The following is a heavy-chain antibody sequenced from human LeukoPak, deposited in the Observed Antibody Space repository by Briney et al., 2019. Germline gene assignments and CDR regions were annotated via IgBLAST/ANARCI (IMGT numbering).Heavy chain of an antibody. J-gene: IGHJ4*02. CDR2: IHHSGST. Sequence: SETLSLTCTVSGYSISSGYYWGWIRQPPGRGLEWIGSIHHSGSTYYNSSLKSRVTISVDTSKNQFSLKLSSVTAADTAVYYCARGPTTVTRAFDYWGQGTLVTVSS. V-gene: IGHV4-38-2*02. CDR1: GYSISSGYY. CDR3: ARGPTTVTRAFDY. D-gene: IGHD4-17*01.